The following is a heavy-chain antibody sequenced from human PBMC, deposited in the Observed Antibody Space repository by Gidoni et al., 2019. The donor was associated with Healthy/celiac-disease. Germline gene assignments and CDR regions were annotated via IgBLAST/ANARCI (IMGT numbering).Heavy chain of an antibody. CDR3: ATALGVNWNYVPLYYFDY. D-gene: IGHD1-7*01. CDR2: FDPEDGET. Sequence: QVPLVQSGAEVKKPGASVKVSCKVSGYTLPELSMHWVRQAPGKGLEWMGGFDPEDGETIYAQKFQGRVTMTEDTSTDTAYMELSSLRSEDTAVYYCATALGVNWNYVPLYYFDYWGQGTLVTVSS. J-gene: IGHJ4*02. V-gene: IGHV1-24*01. CDR1: GYTLPELS.